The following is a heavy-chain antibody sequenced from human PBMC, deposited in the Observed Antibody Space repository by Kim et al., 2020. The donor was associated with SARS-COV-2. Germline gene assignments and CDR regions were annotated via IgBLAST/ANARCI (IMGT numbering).Heavy chain of an antibody. Sequence: GGSLRLSCAASGFTFSIYSMNWVRQAPGKGLEWVSSISSSSGYIYYADSMKGRFTISRDNAKNSLYLQMNSLRAEDTAVYYCARWPNPDPFIYYDSSGYYSWGLGTLVTVSS. CDR3: ARWPNPDPFIYYDSSGYYS. CDR2: ISSSSGYI. J-gene: IGHJ5*01. V-gene: IGHV3-21*01. CDR1: GFTFSIYS. D-gene: IGHD3-22*01.